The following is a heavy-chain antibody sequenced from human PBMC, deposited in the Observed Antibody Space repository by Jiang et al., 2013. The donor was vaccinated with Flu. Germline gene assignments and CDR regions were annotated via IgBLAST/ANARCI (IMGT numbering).Heavy chain of an antibody. CDR2: IYYNGNT. D-gene: IGHD2-15*01. Sequence: LLKPSETLSLMCTVSGGSISNYYWTWIRQPPGKELQWIGFIYYNGNTNYNPSLKSRVAISVDTSKNQFSLKLSSVTAADTAVYYCARVGGSNYYYSGMDVWGQGTTVTVSS. CDR3: ARVGGSNYYYSGMDV. J-gene: IGHJ6*02. CDR1: GGSISNYY. V-gene: IGHV4-59*08.